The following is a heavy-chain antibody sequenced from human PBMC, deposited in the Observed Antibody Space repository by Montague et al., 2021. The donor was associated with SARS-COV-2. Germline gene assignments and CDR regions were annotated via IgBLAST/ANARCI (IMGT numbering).Heavy chain of an antibody. D-gene: IGHD6-6*01. V-gene: IGHV4-4*02. CDR3: ARMALASSSSDFDY. J-gene: IGHJ4*02. Sequence: SETLSLTCAVSGGSISSSNWWSWVRQPPGKGLVWIGEIYHRGSTNYNPSLQSRVTISVDKSKNQFSLKLSSVTAADTAVYYCARMALASSSSDFDYWGQGTLVTVSS. CDR2: IYHRGST. CDR1: GGSISSSNW.